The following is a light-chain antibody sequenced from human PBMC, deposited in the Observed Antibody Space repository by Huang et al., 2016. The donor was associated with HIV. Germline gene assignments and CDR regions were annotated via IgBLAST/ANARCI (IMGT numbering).Light chain of an antibody. CDR2: AAS. CDR1: QGIGRY. J-gene: IGKJ3*01. V-gene: IGKV1-9*01. Sequence: IQLTQSPSSLSASVGDRVTITCRASQGIGRYLVWYQQKPGKAPKLLIYAASTLQRGVPSRFSGSGSGTDSTLTIGSLQPEDFATYYCQQLKTYPITFGPGTQVDIK. CDR3: QQLKTYPIT.